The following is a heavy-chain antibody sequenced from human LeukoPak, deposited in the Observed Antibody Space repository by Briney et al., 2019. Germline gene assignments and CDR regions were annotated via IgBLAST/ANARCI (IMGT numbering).Heavy chain of an antibody. CDR3: ASGYDTSGKNAFDI. D-gene: IGHD3-22*01. V-gene: IGHV4-59*11. J-gene: IGHJ3*02. Sequence: NPSETLSLTCTVSGGSIRSLYWSWIRQPPGKGLEWIGYIYYSGTTNYKSSLKSRVTISVDTSKNQFSLRLSSVTAADTAVYYCASGYDTSGKNAFDIWAKGQWSPSLQ. CDR2: IYYSGTT. CDR1: GGSIRSLY.